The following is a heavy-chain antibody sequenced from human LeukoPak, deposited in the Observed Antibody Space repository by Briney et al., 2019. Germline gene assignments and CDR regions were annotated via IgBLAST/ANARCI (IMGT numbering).Heavy chain of an antibody. J-gene: IGHJ4*02. CDR1: GFTFDDYG. CDR3: AKDWSQLYDSSGVMDY. D-gene: IGHD3-22*01. Sequence: GGSLRLSCAASGFTFDDYGMSWVRQAPGKGLEWVSGINWNGGSTGYADSVKGRFTISRDNAKNSLYLQMNSLRAEDTALYYCAKDWSQLYDSSGVMDYWGQGTLVTVSS. V-gene: IGHV3-20*04. CDR2: INWNGGST.